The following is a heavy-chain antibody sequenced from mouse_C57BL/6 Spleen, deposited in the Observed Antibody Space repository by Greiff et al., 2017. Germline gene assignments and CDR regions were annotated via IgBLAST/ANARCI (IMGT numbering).Heavy chain of an antibody. J-gene: IGHJ3*01. D-gene: IGHD1-1*01. V-gene: IGHV1-78*01. CDR1: GYTFTDYS. CDR2: IYPRDGST. CDR3: ARATLDYYDSSSAWFAY. Sequence: QVQLQQSDAELVKPGASVKISCKASGYTFTDYSINWLKQRPEQGLEWIGYIYPRDGSTKYNEKFKGKATLPADKSSSTAYMQLNSLTSEDSTVYCCARATLDYYDSSSAWFAYWGQGTLVTVSA.